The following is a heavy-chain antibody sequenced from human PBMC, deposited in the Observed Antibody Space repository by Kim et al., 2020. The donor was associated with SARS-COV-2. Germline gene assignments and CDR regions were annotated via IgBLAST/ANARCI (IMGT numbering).Heavy chain of an antibody. Sequence: DSVEGRFTISRDNSKKTLYLQMNSLRAEDTAVYYCARVSGYYYYYGMDVWGQGTTVTVSS. CDR3: ARVSGYYYYYGMDV. J-gene: IGHJ6*02. D-gene: IGHD1-26*01. V-gene: IGHV3-53*01.